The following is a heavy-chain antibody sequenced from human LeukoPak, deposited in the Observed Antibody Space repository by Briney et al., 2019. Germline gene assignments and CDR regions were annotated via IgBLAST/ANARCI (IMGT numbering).Heavy chain of an antibody. D-gene: IGHD3-22*01. CDR3: ARGSHSSGYRSFDY. V-gene: IGHV4-39*07. CDR2: IYYSGST. Sequence: SETLSLTCTVSGGSISSSSYYWGWIRQPPGKGLEWIGSIYYSGSTYYNPSLKSRVTISVDTSKNQFSLKLSSVTAADTAVYYCARGSHSSGYRSFDYWGQGTLVTVSS. J-gene: IGHJ4*02. CDR1: GGSISSSSYY.